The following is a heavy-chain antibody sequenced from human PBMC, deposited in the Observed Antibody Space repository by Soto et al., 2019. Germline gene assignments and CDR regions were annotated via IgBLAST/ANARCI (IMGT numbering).Heavy chain of an antibody. D-gene: IGHD6-13*01. CDR1: GFTFDDYT. CDR3: AKDSGGNLIAAAPDYFDY. J-gene: IGHJ4*02. Sequence: GGSLRLSCAASGFTFDDYTMHWVRQAPGKGLEWVSLISWDGGSTYYADSVKGRFTISRDNSKNSLYLQMNSLRTEDTALYYCAKDSGGNLIAAAPDYFDYWGQGTLVTVSS. CDR2: ISWDGGST. V-gene: IGHV3-43*01.